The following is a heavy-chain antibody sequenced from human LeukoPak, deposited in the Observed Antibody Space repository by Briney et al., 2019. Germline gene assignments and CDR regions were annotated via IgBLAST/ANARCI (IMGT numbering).Heavy chain of an antibody. CDR3: ARRGYSGYDYYYYYYMDV. V-gene: IGHV4-39*07. CDR2: TNHSGST. D-gene: IGHD5-12*01. CDR1: GVSISSSNSY. J-gene: IGHJ6*03. Sequence: SETLSLTCSVSGVSISSSNSYWGWIRQPPGKGLEWIGETNHSGSTNYNPSLKSRVTISVDTSKNQFSLKLSSVTAADTAVYYCARRGYSGYDYYYYYYMDVWGKGTTVTISS.